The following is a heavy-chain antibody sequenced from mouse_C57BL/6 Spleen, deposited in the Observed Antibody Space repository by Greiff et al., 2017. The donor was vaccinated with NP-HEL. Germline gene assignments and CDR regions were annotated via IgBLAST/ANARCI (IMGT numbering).Heavy chain of an antibody. CDR1: GFTFSSYA. CDR3: ARDLLPGNYFDY. J-gene: IGHJ2*01. CDR2: ISDGGSYT. Sequence: EVMLVESGGGLVKPGGSLKLSCAASGFTFSSYAMSWVRQTPEKRLEWVATISDGGSYTYYPDNVKGRFTISRDNAKNNLYLQMSHLKSEDTAMYYCARDLLPGNYFDYWGQGTTLTVSS. V-gene: IGHV5-4*01.